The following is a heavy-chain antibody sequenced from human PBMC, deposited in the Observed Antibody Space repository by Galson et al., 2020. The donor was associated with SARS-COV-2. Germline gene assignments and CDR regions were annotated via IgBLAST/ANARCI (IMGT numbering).Heavy chain of an antibody. CDR2: IYKSGKT. CDR1: GASISSGSYY. Sequence: SETLSLTCTVSGASISSGSYYWSWIRQHAGKALEWIGRIYKSGKTNYNPSLWSQVTLSTDTSKNQFSLKLTSVTAADTAVYYCARGNSPCVTIFGVLTGTCGMDVWGQGTTVTVSS. CDR3: ARGNSPCVTIFGVLTGTCGMDV. J-gene: IGHJ6*02. D-gene: IGHD3-3*01. V-gene: IGHV4-61*02.